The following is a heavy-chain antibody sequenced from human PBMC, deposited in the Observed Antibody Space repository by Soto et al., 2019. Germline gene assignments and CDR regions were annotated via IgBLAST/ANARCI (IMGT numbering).Heavy chain of an antibody. CDR3: AIQDYYDSSGYYYSLRVFDY. D-gene: IGHD3-22*01. CDR1: GGSISSSSYY. J-gene: IGHJ4*02. Sequence: SETLSLTCTVSGGSISSSSYYWGWIRQPPGKGLEWIGSIYYSGSTYYNKSLKSRVTISVDTSKNQFSLKLSSVTAADTAVYYCAIQDYYDSSGYYYSLRVFDYWGQGTLVTVSS. CDR2: IYYSGST. V-gene: IGHV4-39*01.